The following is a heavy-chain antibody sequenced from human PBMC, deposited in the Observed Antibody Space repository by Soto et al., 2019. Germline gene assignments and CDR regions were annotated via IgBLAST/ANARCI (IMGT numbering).Heavy chain of an antibody. D-gene: IGHD2-21*01. V-gene: IGHV4-59*11. CDR2: VFYTGST. CDR3: ARVDWGSFDY. J-gene: IGHJ4*02. Sequence: PSETLSLTCSVSGCSIHGHYWTWIRQPPGKGLEWIGNVFYTGSTDFNPSLKSRVIMSVDTSQSHFSLKITSATTADTAVYYCARVDWGSFDYWGQG. CDR1: GCSIHGHY.